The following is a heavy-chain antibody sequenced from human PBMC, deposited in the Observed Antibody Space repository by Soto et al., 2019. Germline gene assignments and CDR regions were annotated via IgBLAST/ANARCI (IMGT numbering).Heavy chain of an antibody. D-gene: IGHD6-19*01. Sequence: GGSLRLSCAASGFTFGCSAMRWVRQASGKGLEWVGHIRSKTNSYATAYAESVKGRFTISRDDSMNTAYLQMNSLKTEDTAVYFCTRQTDAVQWLVVPTDYNFDYWGQGTLVTVSS. J-gene: IGHJ4*02. CDR1: GFTFGCSA. CDR3: TRQTDAVQWLVVPTDYNFDY. CDR2: IRSKTNSYAT. V-gene: IGHV3-73*01.